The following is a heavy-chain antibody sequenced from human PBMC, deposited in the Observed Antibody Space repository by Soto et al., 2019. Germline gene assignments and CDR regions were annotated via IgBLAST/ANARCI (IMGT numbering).Heavy chain of an antibody. J-gene: IGHJ4*02. CDR1: GYTFTSYA. Sequence: GASVKVSCKASGYTFTSYAMHWVRQAPGQRDEWMGWINAGNGNTKYSQKFQGRVTITRDTSASTAYMELSSLRSEDTAVYYCARGLGLYYYDYWGQGTLVTVSS. CDR2: INAGNGNT. CDR3: ARGLGLYYYDY. D-gene: IGHD1-26*01. V-gene: IGHV1-3*01.